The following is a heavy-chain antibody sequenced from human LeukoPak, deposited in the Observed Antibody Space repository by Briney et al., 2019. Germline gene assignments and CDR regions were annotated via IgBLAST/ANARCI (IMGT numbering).Heavy chain of an antibody. D-gene: IGHD3-9*01. CDR2: ISYDGSNK. Sequence: GGSLRLSCAASGFTFSSYGMHWVRQAPGKGLEWVAVISYDGSNKYYAHSVKGRFTISRDNSKNTLYLQMNSPRAEDTAVYYCAKDCDYDILTGYSNCFDYWGQGTLVTVSS. CDR1: GFTFSSYG. CDR3: AKDCDYDILTGYSNCFDY. V-gene: IGHV3-30*18. J-gene: IGHJ4*02.